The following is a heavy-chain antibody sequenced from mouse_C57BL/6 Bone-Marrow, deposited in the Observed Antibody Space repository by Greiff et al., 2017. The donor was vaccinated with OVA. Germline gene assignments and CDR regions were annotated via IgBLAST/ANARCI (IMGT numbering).Heavy chain of an antibody. J-gene: IGHJ3*01. CDR3: ASHYYGSSYPFAY. V-gene: IGHV14-2*01. D-gene: IGHD1-1*01. CDR2: IDPEDGET. Sequence: EVQLQQSGAELVKPGASVKLSCTASGFNIKDYYMHWVKQRTEQGLEWIGRIDPEDGETKYDPKFQGKATITADTSSNTAYLQLSSLTSEDTAVYYCASHYYGSSYPFAYWGQGTLVTVSA. CDR1: GFNIKDYY.